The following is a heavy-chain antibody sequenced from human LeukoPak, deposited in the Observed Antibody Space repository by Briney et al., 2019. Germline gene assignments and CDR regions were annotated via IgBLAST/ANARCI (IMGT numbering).Heavy chain of an antibody. CDR1: GGSISSYY. Sequence: SETLSLTCTVSGGSISSYYWSWIRQPPGKGLEWIGYIYYSGSTNYNPSLKSRVTISVDTSKNQFSLKLSSVTAADTAAYYCARHRGLIIPERRKTLYWFDPWGQGTLVTVSS. D-gene: IGHD1-1*01. CDR3: ARHRGLIIPERRKTLYWFDP. V-gene: IGHV4-59*08. CDR2: IYYSGST. J-gene: IGHJ5*02.